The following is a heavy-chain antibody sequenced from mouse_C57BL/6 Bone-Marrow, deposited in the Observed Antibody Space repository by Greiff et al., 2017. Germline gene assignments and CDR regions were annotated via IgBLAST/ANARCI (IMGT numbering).Heavy chain of an antibody. V-gene: IGHV14-4*01. J-gene: IGHJ4*01. Sequence: EVKLVASGAELVRPGASVKLSCTASGFNIKDDYMHWVKQRPEQGLEWIGWIDPENGDTEYASKFQGKATITADTSSNTAYLQLSSLTSEDTAVYYCTTYGSSSYYYAMDYWGQGTSVTVSS. CDR1: GFNIKDDY. CDR2: IDPENGDT. D-gene: IGHD1-1*01. CDR3: TTYGSSSYYYAMDY.